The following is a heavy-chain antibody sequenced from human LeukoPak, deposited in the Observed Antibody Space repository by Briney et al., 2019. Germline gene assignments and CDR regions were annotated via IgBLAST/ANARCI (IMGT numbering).Heavy chain of an antibody. J-gene: IGHJ4*02. CDR3: ASHWAYSYGLIGYFDY. CDR2: IIPILGIA. V-gene: IGHV1-69*04. D-gene: IGHD5-18*01. Sequence: GSSVKVSCKASGGTFSSYAISWVRQAPGQGLEWMGRIIPILGIANYAQKFQGRVTITADKSTSTAYMELSSLRSEDTAVYYCASHWAYSYGLIGYFDYWGQGTLVTVSS. CDR1: GGTFSSYA.